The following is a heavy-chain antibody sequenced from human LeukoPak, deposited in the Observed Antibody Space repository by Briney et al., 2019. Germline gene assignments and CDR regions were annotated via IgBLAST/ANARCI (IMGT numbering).Heavy chain of an antibody. J-gene: IGHJ4*02. Sequence: GGSLRLSCAASGFNIKTYSMTWVRQAPGKGLEWVSTISSSGGYTYYADSVKGRFAISRDTAKNSLYLQMTSLRVEDTAVYNCARLRDTVTSASDYWGQGTLVTVSS. CDR1: GFNIKTYS. CDR3: ARLRDTVTSASDY. D-gene: IGHD4-17*01. CDR2: ISSSGGYT. V-gene: IGHV3-21*06.